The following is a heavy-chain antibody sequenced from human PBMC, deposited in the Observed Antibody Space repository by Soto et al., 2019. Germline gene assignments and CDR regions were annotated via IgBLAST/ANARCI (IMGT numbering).Heavy chain of an antibody. CDR2: IIPFFDTA. V-gene: IGHV1-69*06. J-gene: IGHJ4*02. Sequence: QVQLVQSGAEVKKAGSSVKVSCKAAGGTFSRNAISWVRQAPGQGLEWMGGIIPFFDTANYAKKFQGRVTVSAEKATSTAYMELSSLTSEDTAVYYCARSTPQSGSFMQIFDYWGQGTLVTVSS. D-gene: IGHD2-2*01. CDR1: GGTFSRNA. CDR3: ARSTPQSGSFMQIFDY.